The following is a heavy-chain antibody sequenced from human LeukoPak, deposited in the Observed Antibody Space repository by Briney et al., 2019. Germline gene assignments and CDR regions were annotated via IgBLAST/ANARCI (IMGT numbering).Heavy chain of an antibody. D-gene: IGHD3-10*01. CDR2: ISFDGSTK. J-gene: IGHJ3*02. V-gene: IGHV3-30-3*01. Sequence: GGSLRLSCAASGFTFSNCAMHWVRQAPGKGLEWVAVISFDGSTKFYANSVKGRFTISRDNSESTLYLQMNSLRTDDTAVYYCARGIWFGEPHAFDIWAKGQWSPSLQ. CDR3: ARGIWFGEPHAFDI. CDR1: GFTFSNCA.